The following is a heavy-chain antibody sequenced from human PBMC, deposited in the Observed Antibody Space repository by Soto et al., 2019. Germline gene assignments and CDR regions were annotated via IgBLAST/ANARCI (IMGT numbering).Heavy chain of an antibody. CDR1: GFTFSSYG. V-gene: IGHV3-30*03. CDR2: ISYDGSNK. D-gene: IGHD4-17*01. Sequence: GGSLRLSCAASGFTFSSYGMHWVRQAPGKGLEWVAVISYDGSNKYYADSVKGRFTISRDNSKNTLYLQMNSLRAEDTAVYYCARDYCLIPTGDSQFDSWGQGTMLTVSS. CDR3: ARDYCLIPTGDSQFDS. J-gene: IGHJ5*01.